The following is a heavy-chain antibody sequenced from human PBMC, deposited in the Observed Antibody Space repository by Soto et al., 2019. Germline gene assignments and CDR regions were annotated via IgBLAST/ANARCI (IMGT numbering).Heavy chain of an antibody. J-gene: IGHJ4*02. CDR2: ISYDGSNK. CDR3: AKDWLEYYYDSSGPFDY. V-gene: IGHV3-30*18. D-gene: IGHD3-22*01. Sequence: LSRPAAGFPISSYGMHRVSPEPGKGVEWVQVISYDGSNKYYADSVKGRFTISRDNSKNTLYLQMNSLRAEDTAVYYCAKDWLEYYYDSSGPFDYWGQGTLVSVSA. CDR1: GFPISSYG.